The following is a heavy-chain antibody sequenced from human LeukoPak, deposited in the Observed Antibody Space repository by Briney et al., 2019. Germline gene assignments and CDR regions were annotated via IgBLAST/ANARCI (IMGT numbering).Heavy chain of an antibody. D-gene: IGHD2-2*01. CDR3: ARDSCSSTSGYFEYFQH. V-gene: IGHV3-30*04. Sequence: PGGSLRLSCAASGFTFTSYAMHWVRQAPGQGLEWLAVISYDGSNKYYADSVKGRFTISRDNSKNTLYLQMNSLRAEDTAVYYCARDSCSSTSGYFEYFQHWGKGTLVTVSS. CDR1: GFTFTSYA. J-gene: IGHJ1*01. CDR2: ISYDGSNK.